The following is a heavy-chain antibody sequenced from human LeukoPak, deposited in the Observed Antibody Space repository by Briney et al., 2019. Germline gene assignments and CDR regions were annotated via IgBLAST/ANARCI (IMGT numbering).Heavy chain of an antibody. CDR2: IYYSGST. CDR3: ARQRAYYYDSSGDYHGWFDP. D-gene: IGHD3-22*01. J-gene: IGHJ5*02. Sequence: SETLSLTCTVSGGSISSSSYYWGWIRQPPGKGLEWIGSIYYSGSTYYKASLKSRLTISVDTSKNQFSLKLTSVTAADTAIYYCARQRAYYYDSSGDYHGWFDPWGRGTLVTVSS. CDR1: GGSISSSSYY. V-gene: IGHV4-39*01.